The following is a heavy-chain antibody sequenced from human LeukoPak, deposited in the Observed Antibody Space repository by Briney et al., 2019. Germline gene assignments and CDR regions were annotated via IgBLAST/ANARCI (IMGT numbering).Heavy chain of an antibody. J-gene: IGHJ5*02. D-gene: IGHD1-14*01. Sequence: GGSLRLSCAAPGFTRSSYAMSWVRQAPGKGLEWVSSLSGSARSTYYADSVKGRFTISRDNSKNTLYLQMNSLRAEDTAVYYCATDLRTPSAWGQGTLVTVSS. V-gene: IGHV3-23*01. CDR3: ATDLRTPSA. CDR2: LSGSARST. CDR1: GFTRSSYA.